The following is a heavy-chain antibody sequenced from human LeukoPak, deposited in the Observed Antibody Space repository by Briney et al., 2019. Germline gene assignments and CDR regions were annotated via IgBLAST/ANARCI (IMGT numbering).Heavy chain of an antibody. D-gene: IGHD3-22*01. V-gene: IGHV3-53*01. CDR2: IYSGGST. CDR3: AKPPYDSSGYYSDFDY. Sequence: GSLRLSCAASGFTVSSNYMSWVRQAPGKGLEWVSVIYSGGSTYYADSVKGRFTISRDNSKNTLYLQMNSLRAEDTAVYYCAKPPYDSSGYYSDFDYWGQGTLVTVSS. CDR1: GFTVSSNY. J-gene: IGHJ4*02.